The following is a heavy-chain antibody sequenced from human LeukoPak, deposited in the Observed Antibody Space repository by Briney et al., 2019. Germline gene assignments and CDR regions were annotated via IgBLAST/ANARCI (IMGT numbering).Heavy chain of an antibody. CDR1: GFTFSSYS. J-gene: IGHJ4*02. D-gene: IGHD3-9*01. Sequence: GGSLRLSCAASGFTFSSYSMNWVRQAPGKGLEWVSSISSSSSYIYYADSVKGRFTISRDNAKNSLYLQMNSLRAEDTAVYYCARDLLYYDILTGYSTPGYWGQGTLVTVSS. V-gene: IGHV3-21*01. CDR3: ARDLLYYDILTGYSTPGY. CDR2: ISSSSSYI.